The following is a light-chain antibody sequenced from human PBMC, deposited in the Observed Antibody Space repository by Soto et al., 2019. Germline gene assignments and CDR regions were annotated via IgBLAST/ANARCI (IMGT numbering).Light chain of an antibody. V-gene: IGLV1-44*01. J-gene: IGLJ1*01. CDR3: AAWDDSLNGYV. CDR2: SNN. Sequence: QSALTQPPSASGTPGQRVTISCSGSSSNIGSNAVNWYQQLPGTAPKLLIYSNNQRPSGVPERFSGSKSGTSASLAISGLQSEDEADYYCAAWDDSLNGYVFGTGTKATVL. CDR1: SSNIGSNA.